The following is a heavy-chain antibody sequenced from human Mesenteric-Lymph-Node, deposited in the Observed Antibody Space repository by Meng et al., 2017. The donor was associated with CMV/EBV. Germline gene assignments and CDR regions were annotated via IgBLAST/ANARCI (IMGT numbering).Heavy chain of an antibody. CDR2: ISSSGSTI. V-gene: IGHV3-11*04. J-gene: IGHJ4*02. Sequence: GESLKISCAASGFTFSDYYMSWIRQAPGKGLEWVSYISSSGSTIYYADSVKGQFTISRDNAKNSLYLQMNSLRAEDTAVYYCARDHPYYDFWSGYYGPSHWGQGTLVTVSS. CDR1: GFTFSDYY. D-gene: IGHD3-3*01. CDR3: ARDHPYYDFWSGYYGPSH.